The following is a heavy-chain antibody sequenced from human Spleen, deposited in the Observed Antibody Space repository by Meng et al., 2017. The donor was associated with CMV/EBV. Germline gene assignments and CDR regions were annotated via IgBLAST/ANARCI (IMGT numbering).Heavy chain of an antibody. CDR1: GGSISSSSYY. J-gene: IGHJ6*02. Sequence: SETLSLTCTVSGGSISSSSYYWGCIRQPPGKGLEWIGSIYYSGSTYYNPSLKSRVTISVDTSKNQFSLKLSSVTAADTAVYYCAREVTAMVGDYYDSSGWTYYYYGMDVWGQGTTVTVSS. V-gene: IGHV4-39*07. D-gene: IGHD3-22*01. CDR3: AREVTAMVGDYYDSSGWTYYYYGMDV. CDR2: IYYSGST.